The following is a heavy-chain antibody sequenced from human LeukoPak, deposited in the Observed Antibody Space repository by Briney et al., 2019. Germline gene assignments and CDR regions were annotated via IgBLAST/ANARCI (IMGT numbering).Heavy chain of an antibody. Sequence: DSVTVSCKASGYTFTSYDINWVRQPTGHGLEWMGWMNPNSGNTGYAQKLQGRVTMTRNTSISTAYMELSSLRSEDTAVYYCARGLVRFTYYYDSSGYYYYWGQGTLVTVSS. J-gene: IGHJ4*02. V-gene: IGHV1-8*01. D-gene: IGHD3-22*01. CDR2: MNPNSGNT. CDR3: ARGLVRFTYYYDSSGYYYY. CDR1: GYTFTSYD.